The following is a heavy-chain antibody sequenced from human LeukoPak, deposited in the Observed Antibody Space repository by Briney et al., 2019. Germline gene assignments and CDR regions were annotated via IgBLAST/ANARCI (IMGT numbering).Heavy chain of an antibody. CDR3: ARHRVHYYYDSSGYFDY. CDR1: GGSISSSSYY. D-gene: IGHD3-22*01. CDR2: IYYTGST. J-gene: IGHJ4*02. V-gene: IGHV4-39*01. Sequence: SETLSLTCTVSGGSISSSSYYWAWIRQPPGKGLEWIRSIYYTGSTYYSPSLKSRVNMFVDTSKNQFSLKLSSVTAADTAVYYCARHRVHYYYDSSGYFDYWGQGTLVTVSS.